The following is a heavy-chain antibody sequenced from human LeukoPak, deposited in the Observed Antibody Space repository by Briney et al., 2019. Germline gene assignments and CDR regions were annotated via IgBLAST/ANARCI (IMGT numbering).Heavy chain of an antibody. CDR3: ARAGTGTSLVDF. V-gene: IGHV4-59*08. CDR1: GGSIGGDH. CDR2: ISYTGST. D-gene: IGHD6-19*01. Sequence: PSETLSLTCTISGGSIGGDHWSWIRQAPGEGLEWIGYISYTGSTSYNPSLRSRVTISLNTPENQFSLRLTSVTAADTAVYYCARAGTGTSLVDFWGQGTLVAVSS. J-gene: IGHJ4*02.